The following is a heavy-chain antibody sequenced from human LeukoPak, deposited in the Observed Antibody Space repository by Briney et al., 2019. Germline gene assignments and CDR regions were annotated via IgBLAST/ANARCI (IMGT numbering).Heavy chain of an antibody. CDR3: AKGWIAALTVWFDP. V-gene: IGHV3-9*01. CDR2: ISWNGGSI. J-gene: IGHJ5*02. CDR1: GFTFDDYS. Sequence: GGSLRLSCAASGFTFDDYSMHWVRQAPGKGLEWVSGISWNGGSIDYADSVKGRFTISRDNAKNSLYLQMNSLRAEDTALYYCAKGWIAALTVWFDPWGQGTLVTVSS. D-gene: IGHD6-13*01.